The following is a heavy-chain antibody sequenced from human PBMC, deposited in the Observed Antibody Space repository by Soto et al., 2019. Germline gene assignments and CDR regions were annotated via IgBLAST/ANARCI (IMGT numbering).Heavy chain of an antibody. V-gene: IGHV3-11*01. J-gene: IGHJ4*02. CDR2: ISGGGGSTT. CDR3: ARVRGYYDHSGFDY. Sequence: QVQLVESGGGLGKPGGSLRLSCAASGFTFSDYYMSWIRQAPGKGLEWISYISGGGGSTTQYAGSVKGRFTISRDNVKNSLYLQMNSLSAADTSVYYCARVRGYYDHSGFDYWGQGTLVTVSS. D-gene: IGHD3-22*01. CDR1: GFTFSDYY.